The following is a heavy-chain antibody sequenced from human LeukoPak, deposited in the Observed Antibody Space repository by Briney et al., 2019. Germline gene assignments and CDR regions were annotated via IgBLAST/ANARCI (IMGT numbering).Heavy chain of an antibody. CDR3: ARDAVASGYDLFDY. D-gene: IGHD5-12*01. V-gene: IGHV3-7*01. CDR2: IKQDGSEK. J-gene: IGHJ4*02. Sequence: PGGSLRLSCAASGFTFSSYWMSWVRQAPGKGLEWVANIKQDGSEKYYVDSVKGRFTISRDNARNSLYLQMNSLRAEDAAVYYCARDAVASGYDLFDYWGQGTLVTVSS. CDR1: GFTFSSYW.